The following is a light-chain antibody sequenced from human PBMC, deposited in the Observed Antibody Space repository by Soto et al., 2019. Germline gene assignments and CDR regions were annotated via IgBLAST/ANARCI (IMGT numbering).Light chain of an antibody. CDR3: LQDYTYFWM. CDR2: GAS. Sequence: AIQVTQSPNSLSASVGDRVTITCXTSQDVRNRLGWYQQKPGKAPKLMIYGASSLQGGVSSRFSGSGFGTDFTLTISSLQPEDSATYYCLQDYTYFWMFGQGTKVDIK. V-gene: IGKV1-6*01. J-gene: IGKJ1*01. CDR1: QDVRNR.